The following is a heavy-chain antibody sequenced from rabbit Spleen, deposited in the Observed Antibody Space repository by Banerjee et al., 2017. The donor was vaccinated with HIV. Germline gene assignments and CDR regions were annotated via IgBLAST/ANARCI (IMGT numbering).Heavy chain of an antibody. Sequence: QLEESGGDLVKPEGSLTLTCTASGFSFNSGFWVCWVRQAPGKGLEWIACIYAAGVSDTDHANWATGRFSVSKTSSTTVTLRMTSLTAADTATYFCARDLVAVIGWNFNLWGQGTLVTVS. D-gene: IGHD1-1*01. CDR1: GFSFNSGFW. CDR2: IYAAGVSDT. V-gene: IGHV1S45*01. CDR3: ARDLVAVIGWNFNL. J-gene: IGHJ4*01.